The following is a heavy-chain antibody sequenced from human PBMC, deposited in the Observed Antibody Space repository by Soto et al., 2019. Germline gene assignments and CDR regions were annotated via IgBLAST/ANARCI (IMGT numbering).Heavy chain of an antibody. CDR3: ARVKDSYYYDSSGYYYFDY. D-gene: IGHD3-22*01. J-gene: IGHJ4*02. Sequence: ASVKVSCKASGYTFTGYYMHWVRQAPGQGLEWMGWINPNSGGTNYAQKFQGRVTMTRDTSISTAYMELSRLRSDDTAVYYCARVKDSYYYDSSGYYYFDYWGQGTPVTVSS. CDR1: GYTFTGYY. CDR2: INPNSGGT. V-gene: IGHV1-2*02.